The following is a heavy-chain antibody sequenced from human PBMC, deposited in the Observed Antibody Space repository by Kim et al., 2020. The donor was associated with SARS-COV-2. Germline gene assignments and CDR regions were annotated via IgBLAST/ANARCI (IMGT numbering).Heavy chain of an antibody. V-gene: IGHV3-73*01. CDR3: TRHFGSHYYDSSGPIQEFYFDY. CDR2: IRSKANSYAT. D-gene: IGHD3-22*01. J-gene: IGHJ4*02. Sequence: GGSLRLSCAASGFTFSGSAMHWVRQASGKGLEWVGRIRSKANSYATAYAASVKGRFTISRDDSKNTAYLQMNSLKTEDTAVYYCTRHFGSHYYDSSGPIQEFYFDYWGQGTLVTVSS. CDR1: GFTFSGSA.